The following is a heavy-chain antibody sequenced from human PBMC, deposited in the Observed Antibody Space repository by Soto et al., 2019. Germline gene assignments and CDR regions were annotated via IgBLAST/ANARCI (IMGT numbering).Heavy chain of an antibody. J-gene: IGHJ4*02. CDR3: ARRYGTTFDY. CDR1: GGSISSYY. D-gene: IGHD1-1*01. Sequence: GGSISSYYWSWIRQPPGKGLEWIGYIYYSGSTNYNPSLKSRVTTSVDTSKNQFSLKLSSVTAADTAVYYCARRYGTTFDYWGQGTLVTVSS. CDR2: IYYSGST. V-gene: IGHV4-59*08.